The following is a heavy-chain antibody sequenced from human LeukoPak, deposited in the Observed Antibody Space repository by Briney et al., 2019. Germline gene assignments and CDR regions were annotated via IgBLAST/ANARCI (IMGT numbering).Heavy chain of an antibody. CDR2: IRQDGSEQ. Sequence: SGGSLRLSCAASGFTFSTYWMSWVRQAPGKGLEWVANIRQDGSEQYYMDSVKGRFTISRDNAKHSLFLQMNSLRAEDTAVYYCARVAVIYYYYMEVWGKGTTVTVSS. J-gene: IGHJ6*03. V-gene: IGHV3-7*01. CDR3: ARVAVIYYYYMEV. D-gene: IGHD2/OR15-2a*01. CDR1: GFTFSTYW.